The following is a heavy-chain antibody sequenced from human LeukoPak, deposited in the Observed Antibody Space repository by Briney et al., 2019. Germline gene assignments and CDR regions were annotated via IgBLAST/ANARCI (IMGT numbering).Heavy chain of an antibody. CDR2: ISGSVNRT. J-gene: IGHJ6*04. CDR1: GFTFSSHA. CDR3: AELGITMIGGV. Sequence: PGGSLRLSCATSGFTFSSHALSWVRQAPGKGLEWVSSISGSVNRTSYADSVKGRFTISRDNAKNSLYLQMNSLRAEDTAVYYCAELGITMIGGVWGKGTTVTISS. D-gene: IGHD3-10*02. V-gene: IGHV3-23*01.